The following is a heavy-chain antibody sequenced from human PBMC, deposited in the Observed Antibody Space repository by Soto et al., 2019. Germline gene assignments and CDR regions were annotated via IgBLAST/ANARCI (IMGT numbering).Heavy chain of an antibody. CDR2: IWPSDSDT. D-gene: IGHD6-19*01. CDR3: TRHTSGCDY. Sequence: PGESLKISCKASGYTFTTYWIGWVRQMPGRGLEWMGIIWPSDSDTRYSPSFQGQVTISADKSTSTAYLQWSSLKASDTAMYYCTRHTSGCDYWGQGTQVTVSS. CDR1: GYTFTTYW. V-gene: IGHV5-51*01. J-gene: IGHJ4*02.